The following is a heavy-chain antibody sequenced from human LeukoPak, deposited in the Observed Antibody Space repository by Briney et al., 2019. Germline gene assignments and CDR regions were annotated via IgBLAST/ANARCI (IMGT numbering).Heavy chain of an antibody. V-gene: IGHV1-24*01. D-gene: IGHD4-17*01. J-gene: IGHJ3*02. CDR1: GYTLTELS. Sequence: ASVNVSCKVSGYTLTELSMHWVRQAPGKGLEWMGGFDPEDGETIYAQKFQGRVTMTEDTSTDTAYMELSRLRSEDTAVYYCATDAYGDYPTRLCAFDIWGQGTMVTVSS. CDR3: ATDAYGDYPTRLCAFDI. CDR2: FDPEDGET.